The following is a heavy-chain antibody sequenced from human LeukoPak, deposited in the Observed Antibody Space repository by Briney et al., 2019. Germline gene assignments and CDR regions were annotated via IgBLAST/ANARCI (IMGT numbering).Heavy chain of an antibody. J-gene: IGHJ3*02. Sequence: GRSLRLSCAASGFTFSSYGMHWVRQAPGKALEWVAVIWYDGSNKYYADSVKGRFTISRDNSKNTLYLQMNSLRAEDTAVYYCAKDDSATGAFDIWGQGTMVTVSS. CDR1: GFTFSSYG. V-gene: IGHV3-33*06. CDR2: IWYDGSNK. D-gene: IGHD3-9*01. CDR3: AKDDSATGAFDI.